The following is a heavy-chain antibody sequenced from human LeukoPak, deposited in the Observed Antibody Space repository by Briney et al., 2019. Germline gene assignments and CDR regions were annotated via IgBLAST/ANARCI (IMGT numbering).Heavy chain of an antibody. J-gene: IGHJ3*02. V-gene: IGHV4-61*02. D-gene: IGHD3-10*01. CDR3: ARDHDVLLWFGESALNAFHI. CDR1: GGSISSGSYY. CDR2: IYTSGST. Sequence: PSETLSLTCTVSGGSISSGSYYWSWIRQPAWKGLEWIGRIYTSGSTNYNPSLKSRVTISVDTSKNQFSLKLSSVTAADTAVYYCARDHDVLLWFGESALNAFHIWGQGTMVTVFS.